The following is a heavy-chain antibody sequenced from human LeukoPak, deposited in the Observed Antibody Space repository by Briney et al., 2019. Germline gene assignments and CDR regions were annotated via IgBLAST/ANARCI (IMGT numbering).Heavy chain of an antibody. J-gene: IGHJ4*02. D-gene: IGHD2-15*01. CDR2: IKKDGSEK. CDR1: GFTFSSYW. Sequence: GGSLRLSCAVSGFTFSSYWMSWIRHAPGKRLEWVANIKKDGSEKYYVDSVKGRFTISRDSAKTSLYLQMISLRAEDTAVYYCARDDRGRLDYWGQGTLVTVSS. CDR3: ARDDRGRLDY. V-gene: IGHV3-7*01.